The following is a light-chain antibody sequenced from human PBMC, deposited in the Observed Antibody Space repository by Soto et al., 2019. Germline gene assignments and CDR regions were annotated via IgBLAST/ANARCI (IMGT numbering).Light chain of an antibody. J-gene: IGKJ5*01. CDR2: GAS. Sequence: EIVLTQSPGTLSLYPGERATLSCRASQSVSSSYLAWYQHKPGQAPRLLIYGASTRATGIPARFSGSGSGTEFTLTISSLQSEDFAVYYCQQYNNWPPITFGQGTRLEI. V-gene: IGKV3-15*01. CDR3: QQYNNWPPIT. CDR1: QSVSSSY.